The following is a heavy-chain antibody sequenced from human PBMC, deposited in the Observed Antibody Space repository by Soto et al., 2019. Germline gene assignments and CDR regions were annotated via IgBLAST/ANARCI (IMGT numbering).Heavy chain of an antibody. D-gene: IGHD6-6*01. CDR2: ISYDGSNK. Sequence: QVQLVESGGGVVQPGRSLRVSCAASGFTFSSYGMHCVRQAPGKGLEWVAVISYDGSNKYYADSVKGRFTISRDNSKNTRYLQMNSLRAEDTAVYYCAKRYSSSLHVGWFDPWGQGTLVTVSS. CDR3: AKRYSSSLHVGWFDP. CDR1: GFTFSSYG. V-gene: IGHV3-30*18. J-gene: IGHJ5*02.